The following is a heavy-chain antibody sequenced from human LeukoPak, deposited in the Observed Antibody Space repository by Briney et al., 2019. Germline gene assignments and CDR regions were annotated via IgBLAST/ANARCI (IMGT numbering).Heavy chain of an antibody. D-gene: IGHD3-16*02. V-gene: IGHV3-30*02. CDR2: IRYDGSNK. CDR3: ARDQIRSGTMITFGGVIAPPVLIDY. CDR1: GFTFSNYG. J-gene: IGHJ4*02. Sequence: PGGTLRLSCAASGFTFSNYGISWVRQAPGKGLEWVAFIRYDGSNKYYADSVKGRFTISRDNSKNSLYLQMNSLRAEDTAVYYCARDQIRSGTMITFGGVIAPPVLIDYWGQGTLVTVFS.